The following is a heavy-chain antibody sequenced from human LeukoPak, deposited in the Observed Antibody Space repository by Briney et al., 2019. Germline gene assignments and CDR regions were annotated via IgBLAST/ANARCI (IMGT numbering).Heavy chain of an antibody. CDR2: IYPGDSDT. V-gene: IGHV5-51*01. CDR3: ASLGLDVYDSSGYYYFDY. Sequence: GESLKISCKASGYSFTNYWIGWGRQMPGKGLEWMGTIYPGDSDTRYRPSFQGQVTISADKSISTAYLQWSSLKASDTAMYYCASLGLDVYDSSGYYYFDYWGQGALVTVSS. CDR1: GYSFTNYW. D-gene: IGHD3-22*01. J-gene: IGHJ4*02.